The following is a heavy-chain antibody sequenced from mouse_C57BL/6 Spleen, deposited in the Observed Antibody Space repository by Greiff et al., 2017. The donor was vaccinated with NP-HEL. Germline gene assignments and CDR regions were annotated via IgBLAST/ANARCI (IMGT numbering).Heavy chain of an antibody. D-gene: IGHD1-1*01. CDR3: ARVATVVATDAMDY. J-gene: IGHJ4*01. CDR2: IHPNSGST. CDR1: GYTFTSYW. Sequence: QVQLQQPGAELVKPGASVKLSCKASGYTFTSYWMHWVKQRPGHGLEWIGMIHPNSGSTNYNEKFKSKATLTVDKSSSTAYMQLSSLTSEDSAVYYCARVATVVATDAMDYWGQGTSVTVSS. V-gene: IGHV1-64*01.